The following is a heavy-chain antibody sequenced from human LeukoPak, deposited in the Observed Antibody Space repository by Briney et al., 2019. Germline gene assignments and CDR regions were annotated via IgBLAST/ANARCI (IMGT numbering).Heavy chain of an antibody. CDR1: GGSISSSNHY. D-gene: IGHD6-13*01. V-gene: IGHV4-39*01. CDR2: IYSTGIT. CDR3: ARGRQLVLYYYGMDV. Sequence: SETLSLTCTVSGGSISSSNHYWDWVRQPPGKGLEWIAGIYSTGITYYNPSLKSRVTISVDTSKNQFSLKLSSVTAADTAVYYCARGRQLVLYYYGMDVWGQGTTVTVSS. J-gene: IGHJ6*02.